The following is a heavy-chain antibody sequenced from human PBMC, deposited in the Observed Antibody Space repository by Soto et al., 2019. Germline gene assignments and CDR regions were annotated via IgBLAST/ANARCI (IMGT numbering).Heavy chain of an antibody. CDR2: ISGGGGST. D-gene: IGHD3-3*01. CDR3: ANSPTIFGGVVIPPVDY. Sequence: GGSLRLSCAASGFTFSSYAMSWVRQAPGKGLEWVSAISGGGGSTYYADSVKGRFTISRDNSKNTLYLQMNSLRAEDTAVYFCANSPTIFGGVVIPPVDYWGQGTLVTVSS. CDR1: GFTFSSYA. J-gene: IGHJ4*02. V-gene: IGHV3-23*01.